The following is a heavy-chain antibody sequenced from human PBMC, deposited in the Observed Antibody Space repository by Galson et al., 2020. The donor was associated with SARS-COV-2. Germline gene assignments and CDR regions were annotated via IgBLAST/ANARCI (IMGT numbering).Heavy chain of an antibody. J-gene: IGHJ4*02. CDR3: ARGGGNIVVVPAAIGADY. CDR1: GFTFSSYS. D-gene: IGHD2-2*01. V-gene: IGHV3-21*01. Sequence: KIGESLKISCAASGFTFSSYSMNWVRQAPGKGLEWVSSISSSSSYIYYADSVKGRFTISRDNAKNSLYLQMNSLRAEDTAVYYCARGGGNIVVVPAAIGADYWGQGTLVTVSS. CDR2: ISSSSSYI.